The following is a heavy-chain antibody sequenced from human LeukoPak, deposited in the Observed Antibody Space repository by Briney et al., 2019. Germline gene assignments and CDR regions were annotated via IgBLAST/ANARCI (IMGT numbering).Heavy chain of an antibody. CDR1: GYPFSGSD. CDR3: AKTTGGWPRFSDH. V-gene: IGHV3-30*18. J-gene: IGHJ4*02. CDR2: VSHEGSSK. D-gene: IGHD6-19*01. Sequence: GGSLRLSCAASGYPFSGSDIHWVRQAPGKGLEWVAFVSHEGSSKFYAESVKGRFGISRDNSKSTTYLQMNGLRADDTAVYYCAKTTGGWPRFSDHWGQGTLVTVS.